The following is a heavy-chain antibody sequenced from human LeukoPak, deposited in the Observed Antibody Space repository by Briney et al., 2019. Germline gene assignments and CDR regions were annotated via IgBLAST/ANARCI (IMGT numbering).Heavy chain of an antibody. D-gene: IGHD3-9*01. CDR3: AKGEPPRPYYDILTGYDY. V-gene: IGHV3-23*01. CDR1: GFTFSSYG. CDR2: ISGSGGST. Sequence: GGSLRLSCAASGFTFSSYGMSWVRQAPGKGLEWVSAISGSGGSTYYADSVKGRFTISRDNSKNTLYLQMNSLRAEDTAVYYCAKGEPPRPYYDILTGYDYWGQGTLVTVSS. J-gene: IGHJ4*02.